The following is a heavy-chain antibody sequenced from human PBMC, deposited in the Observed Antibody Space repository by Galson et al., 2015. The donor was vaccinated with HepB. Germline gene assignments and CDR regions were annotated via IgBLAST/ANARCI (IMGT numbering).Heavy chain of an antibody. CDR1: GGTFSSYA. CDR3: ARDPVHAPNWFDP. Sequence: SVKVSCKASGGTFSSYAISWVRQAPGQGLEWMGGIIPIFGTANYAQKFQGRVTITADESTSTAYMELSSLRSEDTAVYYCARDPVHAPNWFDPWGQGTLVTVSS. V-gene: IGHV1-69*13. D-gene: IGHD1-1*01. J-gene: IGHJ5*02. CDR2: IIPIFGTA.